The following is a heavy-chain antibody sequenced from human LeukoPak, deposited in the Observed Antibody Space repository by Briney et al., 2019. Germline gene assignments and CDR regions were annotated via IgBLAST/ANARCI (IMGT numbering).Heavy chain of an antibody. D-gene: IGHD2-21*02. J-gene: IGHJ5*02. CDR2: IYYSGST. CDR1: GGSISSSTYY. Sequence: SETLSLTCTVSGGSISSSTYYWGWIRQPPGKGLEWIGSIYYSGSTYYNPSLKSRVTISVDTSKNQFSLKLTSMTAADTAVYYCARYYCGGDCYLFDPRGQGTLVTVSS. CDR3: ARYYCGGDCYLFDP. V-gene: IGHV4-39*07.